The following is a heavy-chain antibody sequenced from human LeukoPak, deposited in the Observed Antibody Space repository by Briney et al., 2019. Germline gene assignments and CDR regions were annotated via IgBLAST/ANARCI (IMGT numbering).Heavy chain of an antibody. CDR2: INAGNGNT. Sequence: ASVKVSCKASGYTFTSYAMHWVRQAPGQRLEWMGWINAGNGNTKYSQKFQGRATITRDTSASTAYMELSSLRSEDTAVYYCARNIDAMVRGVEDYGMDVWGKGTTVTVSS. D-gene: IGHD3-10*01. CDR1: GYTFTSYA. J-gene: IGHJ6*04. CDR3: ARNIDAMVRGVEDYGMDV. V-gene: IGHV1-3*01.